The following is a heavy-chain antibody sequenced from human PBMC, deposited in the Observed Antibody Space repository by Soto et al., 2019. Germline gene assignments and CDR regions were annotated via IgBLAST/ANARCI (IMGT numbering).Heavy chain of an antibody. Sequence: QVQLVESGGGVVQPGRSLRLSCAASGFTFSSYGMHWVRQAPGRGLEWVAVISYDGSNKYYADSVKGRFTISRDNSKNTLYLQMNSLRAEVTAVYYCASIAVADTYYYYGMDVWGQGTTVTVSS. D-gene: IGHD6-19*01. J-gene: IGHJ6*02. CDR2: ISYDGSNK. V-gene: IGHV3-30*03. CDR1: GFTFSSYG. CDR3: ASIAVADTYYYYGMDV.